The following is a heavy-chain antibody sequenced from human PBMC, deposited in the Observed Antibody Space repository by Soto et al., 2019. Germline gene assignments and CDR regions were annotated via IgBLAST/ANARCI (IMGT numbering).Heavy chain of an antibody. Sequence: PSETLSLNCTVSGGSISRYYWSWIRQPPGKGLEWIGYIYYSGSTNYNPSLKSRVTISVDTSKNQFSLQLNSVTPEDTAVYYCAEAAGYSSTWYFDYWGQGTLVTVSS. V-gene: IGHV4-59*12. CDR2: IYYSGST. J-gene: IGHJ4*02. D-gene: IGHD6-13*01. CDR1: GGSISRYY. CDR3: AEAAGYSSTWYFDY.